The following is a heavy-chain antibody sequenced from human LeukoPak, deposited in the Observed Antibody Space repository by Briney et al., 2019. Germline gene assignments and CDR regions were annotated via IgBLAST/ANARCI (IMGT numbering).Heavy chain of an antibody. V-gene: IGHV3-23*01. CDR1: GFTFSNSA. Sequence: GRTLRLSSAASGFTFSNSAMSWVPHAPGKGLEWVSTLSGRGITTYYAGSVKVRVTISRDKSKNTLYLQMNSLKAEYTGVYYCAKGIYSSGWSYFDYWGHGTLVTVSS. D-gene: IGHD6-19*01. J-gene: IGHJ4*01. CDR3: AKGIYSSGWSYFDY. CDR2: LSGRGITT.